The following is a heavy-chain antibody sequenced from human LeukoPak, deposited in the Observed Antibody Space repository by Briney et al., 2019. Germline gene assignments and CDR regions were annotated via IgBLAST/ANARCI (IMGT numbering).Heavy chain of an antibody. D-gene: IGHD1/OR15-1a*01. J-gene: IGHJ4*02. CDR2: IDPKSGGT. Sequence: ASVKVSCKASGYTFTGYYMHWVRQAPGQGLEWMGRIDPKSGGTSSGQKFQGRVTMTRDTSIRTVYMELSGLRSDDTAMYYCARDYPQQRFDYWGQGAVVTVSS. V-gene: IGHV1-2*02. CDR1: GYTFTGYY. CDR3: ARDYPQQRFDY.